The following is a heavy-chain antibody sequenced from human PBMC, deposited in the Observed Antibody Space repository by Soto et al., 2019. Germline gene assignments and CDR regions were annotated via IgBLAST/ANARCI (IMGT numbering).Heavy chain of an antibody. D-gene: IGHD6-13*01. CDR2: ISNYNGNT. CDR1: GYAFNNYG. CDR3: VRDLQRFSSWYDYLDS. J-gene: IGHJ4*02. V-gene: IGHV1-18*01. Sequence: QVQLVQSGDEVEKPGASVKVSCKASGYAFNNYGISWVRQAPGQGPEWMGWISNYNGNTNYAQKFKGRVTMTTDTSTSTAYMELRSLRSDDTAVYYCVRDLQRFSSWYDYLDSWGQGTLVTVSS.